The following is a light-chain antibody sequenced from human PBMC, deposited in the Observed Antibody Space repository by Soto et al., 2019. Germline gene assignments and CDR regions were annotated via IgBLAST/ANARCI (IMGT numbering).Light chain of an antibody. CDR1: QTISSS. V-gene: IGKV1-39*01. CDR2: ASS. Sequence: DIQMTQSPSSLSASVGDRVTITCRASQTISSSLNWYQQRPGKAPNLLIYASSSLKSGIPPRFSGSESGTDFTLTISSLQPEDFATYYCQQTYSTPITFGQGTRLEIK. CDR3: QQTYSTPIT. J-gene: IGKJ5*01.